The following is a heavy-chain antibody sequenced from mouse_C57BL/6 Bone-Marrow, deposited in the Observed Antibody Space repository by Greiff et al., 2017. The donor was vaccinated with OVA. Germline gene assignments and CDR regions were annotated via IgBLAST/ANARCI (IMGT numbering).Heavy chain of an antibody. CDR3: ATTTPGAY. Sequence: VQLQQSGPELVKPGASVKISCKASGYAFSSSWMNWVKQRPGKGLEWIGRIYPGDGDTNYNGKFKSKATLTADKSSSTAYMQLSSLTSEDSAVYFCATTTPGAYWGQGTLVTVSA. J-gene: IGHJ3*01. CDR1: GYAFSSSW. V-gene: IGHV1-82*01. CDR2: IYPGDGDT. D-gene: IGHD1-1*01.